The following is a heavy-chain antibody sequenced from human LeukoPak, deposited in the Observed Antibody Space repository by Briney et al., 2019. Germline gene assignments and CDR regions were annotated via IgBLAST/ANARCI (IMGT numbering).Heavy chain of an antibody. CDR2: IQQDGSEK. D-gene: IGHD5-18*01. CDR3: AREDTAMGYYYYYGMDV. Sequence: GGSLRLSCAASGFTFSNYWMSWVRQAPGKGLEWVANIQQDGSEKYYVDSVKGRFTISRDNAKNSLYLQMNSLRAEDTAVYYCAREDTAMGYYYYYGMDVWGKGTTVTVSS. CDR1: GFTFSNYW. J-gene: IGHJ6*04. V-gene: IGHV3-7*03.